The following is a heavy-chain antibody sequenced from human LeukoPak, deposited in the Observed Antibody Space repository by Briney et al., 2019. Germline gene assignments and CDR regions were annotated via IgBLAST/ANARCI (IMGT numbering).Heavy chain of an antibody. CDR2: IYYSGSS. CDR3: ARDLSGSYLYYFDY. D-gene: IGHD1-26*01. Sequence: PSETLSLTCNVSGGSISGYHWSWIRQPPGKGLEWLGYIYYSGSSNYNPSLKSRVTMSADTSKNQFSLKLSSVTAADTAVYYCARDLSGSYLYYFDYWGQGTLVTVSS. CDR1: GGSISGYH. J-gene: IGHJ4*02. V-gene: IGHV4-59*12.